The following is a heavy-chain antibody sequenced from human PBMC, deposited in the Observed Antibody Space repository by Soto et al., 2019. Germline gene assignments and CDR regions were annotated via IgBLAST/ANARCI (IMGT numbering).Heavy chain of an antibody. Sequence: ASVKVSCKASGYTFTGYAMHWVRQAPGQRLEWMGWINAGNGNTKYSQKFRGSVTITRETSASTAYMELSSLRFEDTAVYYCARAVEVPADFDYGGQGPLVTVSS. CDR1: GYTFTGYA. CDR2: INAGNGNT. CDR3: ARAVEVPADFDY. J-gene: IGHJ4*02. V-gene: IGHV1-3*01. D-gene: IGHD1-1*01.